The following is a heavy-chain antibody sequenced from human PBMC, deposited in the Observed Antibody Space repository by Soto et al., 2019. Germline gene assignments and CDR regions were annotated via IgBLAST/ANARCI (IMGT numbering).Heavy chain of an antibody. CDR3: TRLLATVAGDS. D-gene: IGHD6-13*01. V-gene: IGHV4-59*08. J-gene: IGHJ4*02. CDR2: IYYTGST. CDR1: GGSISNNH. Sequence: SETLSLTCTVSGGSISNNHWSWIRQPPGKGLEWIGHIYYTGSTKYNPSLKSRVTMSVDTSKNQFSLKLSSVTAADTAVYYCTRLLATVAGDSWGQGTLVTVSS.